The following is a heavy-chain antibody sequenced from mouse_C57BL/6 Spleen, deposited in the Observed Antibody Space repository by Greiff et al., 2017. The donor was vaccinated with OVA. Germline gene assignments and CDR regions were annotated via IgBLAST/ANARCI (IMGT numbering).Heavy chain of an antibody. CDR2: IDPEDGET. J-gene: IGHJ2*01. CDR3: ARWWDEATGYFDY. D-gene: IGHD3-2*02. V-gene: IGHV14-2*01. CDR1: GFNITDYY. Sequence: EVKLLESGAELVKPGASVKLSCTASGFNITDYYMHWVKQRTEQGLEWIGRIDPEDGETKYAPKFQGKATITADTSSNTAYLQLSSLTSEDTAVYYCARWWDEATGYFDYWGQGTTLTVSS.